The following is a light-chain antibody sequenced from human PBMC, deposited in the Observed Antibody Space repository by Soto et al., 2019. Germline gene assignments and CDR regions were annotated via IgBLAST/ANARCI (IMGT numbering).Light chain of an antibody. J-gene: IGLJ1*01. V-gene: IGLV2-14*01. Sequence: QSALTQPASVSGSPGQSITISCTGTSSDVGGYNYVSWYQQHPGKAPKLMIYDVSNRPSGGSNRFSGSKSGNTAALTISGLQAEDEADYYGSSYTSSSTLYVFGTGTKLTVL. CDR3: SSYTSSSTLYV. CDR2: DVS. CDR1: SSDVGGYNY.